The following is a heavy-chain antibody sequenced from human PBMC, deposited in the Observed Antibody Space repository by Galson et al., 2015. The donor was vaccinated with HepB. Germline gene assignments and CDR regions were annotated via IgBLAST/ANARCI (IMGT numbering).Heavy chain of an antibody. CDR3: ARKINVEAKYYYYYYAMDV. CDR2: MSTSGSYT. J-gene: IGHJ6*02. CDR1: GFIFRSYT. Sequence: SLRLSCAGSGFIFRSYTMNWVRQAPGKGLEWVSSMSTSGSYTYYADSVKGRFTISRDNANNSLYLQMNSLRAEDTGVYYCARKINVEAKYYYYYYAMDVWGQGTTVTVSS. V-gene: IGHV3-21*03. D-gene: IGHD2-15*01.